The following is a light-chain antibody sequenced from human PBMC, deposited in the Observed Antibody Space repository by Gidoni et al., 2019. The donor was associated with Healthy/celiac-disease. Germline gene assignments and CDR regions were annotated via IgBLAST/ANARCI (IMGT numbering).Light chain of an antibody. Sequence: EIVMTQSPATLSVSPGERATLSCRASQSVSSNLAWYQQKHGQAPRLLIYGASTRATGIPATFSGSGSGTEFTLTISSLQSEDFAVYYCQQYNNWPLTFXGXTKVXIK. CDR1: QSVSSN. J-gene: IGKJ4*01. V-gene: IGKV3-15*01. CDR2: GAS. CDR3: QQYNNWPLT.